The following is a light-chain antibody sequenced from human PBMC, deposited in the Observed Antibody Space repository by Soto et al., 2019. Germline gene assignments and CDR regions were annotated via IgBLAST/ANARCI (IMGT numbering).Light chain of an antibody. CDR2: GAS. CDR1: QSVTTN. Sequence: EVLMTHSPATLSASPGEIATLSCRASQSVTTNLAWYQQKPGQAPRLLVYGASTRATGVPARCSGSGSGTEVTHTINSRQSDDFAVYECKHYSNGPPWTFGQGTKVEIK. CDR3: KHYSNGPPWT. V-gene: IGKV3-15*01. J-gene: IGKJ1*01.